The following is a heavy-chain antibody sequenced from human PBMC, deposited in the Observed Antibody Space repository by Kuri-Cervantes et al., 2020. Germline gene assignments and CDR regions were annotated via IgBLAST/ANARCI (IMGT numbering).Heavy chain of an antibody. V-gene: IGHV4-59*12. CDR1: GGSISSYY. J-gene: IGHJ4*02. D-gene: IGHD4-17*01. Sequence: SETLSLTCTVSGGSISSYYWSWIRQPPGKGLEWIGYIYYSGSTNYNPSLKSRVTISVDKSKNQFSLKLSSVTAADTAVYYCARRAGTTVTTQFDYWGQGTLVTVSS. CDR2: IYYSGST. CDR3: ARRAGTTVTTQFDY.